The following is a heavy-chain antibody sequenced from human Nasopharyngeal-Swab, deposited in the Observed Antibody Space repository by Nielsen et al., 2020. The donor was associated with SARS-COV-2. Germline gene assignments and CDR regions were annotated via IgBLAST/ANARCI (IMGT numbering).Heavy chain of an antibody. J-gene: IGHJ4*02. V-gene: IGHV3-74*01. D-gene: IGHD2-2*01. CDR1: GFTFSSHW. CDR3: ASQLGHPDS. CDR2: ISEDGSIT. Sequence: GESLMISCAASGFTFSSHWMHWVRQAPGKGLVWVSRISEDGSITTYADSVKGRFTISRDNAKNTLFLQMHSLRADDTAIYYCASQLGHPDSWGQGTLVTVSS.